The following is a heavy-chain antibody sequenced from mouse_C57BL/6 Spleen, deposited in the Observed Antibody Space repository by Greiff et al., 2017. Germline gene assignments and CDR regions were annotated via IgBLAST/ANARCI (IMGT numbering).Heavy chain of an antibody. CDR1: GYTFTSYG. V-gene: IGHV1-81*01. D-gene: IGHD4-1*01. CDR2: IYPRSGNT. Sequence: VMLVESGAELARPGASVKLSCKASGYTFTSYGISWVKQRTGQGLEWIGEIYPRSGNTYYNEKFKGKATLTADKSSSTAYMELRSLTSEDSAVYFCATWDVDYWGQGTTLTVSS. CDR3: ATWDVDY. J-gene: IGHJ2*01.